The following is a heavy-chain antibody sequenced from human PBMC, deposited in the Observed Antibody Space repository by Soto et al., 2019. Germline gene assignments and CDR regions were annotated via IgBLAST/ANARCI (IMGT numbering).Heavy chain of an antibody. J-gene: IGHJ6*03. Sequence: VQLQQWGAGLLKPSETLSLTCAVYGGSFSGYYWSWIRQPPGKGLEWIGEINHSGSTNYNPSLKSRVTISVDTSKNQFSLKLSSVTAADTAVYYCARGNVPRYYYYYYYMDVWGKGTTVTVSS. CDR1: GGSFSGYY. V-gene: IGHV4-34*01. CDR2: INHSGST. CDR3: ARGNVPRYYYYYYYMDV. D-gene: IGHD2-2*01.